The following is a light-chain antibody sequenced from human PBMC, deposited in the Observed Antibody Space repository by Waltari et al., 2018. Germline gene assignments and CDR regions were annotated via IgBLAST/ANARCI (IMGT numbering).Light chain of an antibody. CDR3: QSYDNRLSYV. Sequence: QSLLTQPPSVSGAPGQRVTISCTGSSSNFAHVDVHWYHQLPGQAPKLLIFASNNRPSGVPDRFSGSKSGTSASLAITGLQPEDEGDYYCQSYDNRLSYVFGSGTKVTVL. CDR1: SSNFAHVD. V-gene: IGLV1-40*01. CDR2: ASN. J-gene: IGLJ1*01.